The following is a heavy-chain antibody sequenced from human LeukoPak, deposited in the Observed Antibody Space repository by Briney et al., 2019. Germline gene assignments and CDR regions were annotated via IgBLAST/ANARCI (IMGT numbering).Heavy chain of an antibody. V-gene: IGHV3-7*05. CDR1: GFTFSSYW. CDR3: ARDFYGPYYYYGMDV. J-gene: IGHJ6*02. D-gene: IGHD2/OR15-2a*01. Sequence: GGSLRPSCAASGFTFSSYWMSWVRQAPGKGLEWVANINQDGSEKYHVDSVKGRFTVSRDNAKNSLSLQMNSLRAEDTAVYYCARDFYGPYYYYGMDVWGQGTTVTVSS. CDR2: INQDGSEK.